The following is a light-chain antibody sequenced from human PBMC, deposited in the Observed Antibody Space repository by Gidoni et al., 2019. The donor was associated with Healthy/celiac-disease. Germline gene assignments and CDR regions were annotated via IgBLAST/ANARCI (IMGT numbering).Light chain of an antibody. CDR3: QQSYSTPWT. J-gene: IGKJ1*01. Sequence: DIQMTQSPSSLSASVGDRVTITCRASQSISSYLNWYQQKPGKAPKLLIYAAYSLQSGVPSRFSGSGSATDFTLTISSLQPEDFATYYCQQSYSTPWTFGQGTKVEIK. CDR1: QSISSY. CDR2: AAY. V-gene: IGKV1-39*01.